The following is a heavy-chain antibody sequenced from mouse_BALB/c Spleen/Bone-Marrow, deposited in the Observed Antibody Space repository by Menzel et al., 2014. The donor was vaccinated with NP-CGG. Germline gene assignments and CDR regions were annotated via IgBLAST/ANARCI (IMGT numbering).Heavy chain of an antibody. J-gene: IGHJ4*01. V-gene: IGHV2-9*02. CDR1: GFSLTNYG. Sequence: VQVVESGPGLVAPSQSLSITCTVSGFSLTNYGLYWVRQPPGKGLEWLGVIWAGGSTNYNSALMSRLSISKDNSKSQVFLKMNCLQTDDTAMYYCARPTPRYYAMDYWGQGTSVTVSS. D-gene: IGHD2-10*01. CDR2: IWAGGST. CDR3: ARPTPRYYAMDY.